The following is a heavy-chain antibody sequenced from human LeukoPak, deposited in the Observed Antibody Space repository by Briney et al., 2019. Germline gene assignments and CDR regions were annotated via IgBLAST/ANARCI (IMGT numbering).Heavy chain of an antibody. D-gene: IGHD5-18*01. J-gene: IGHJ4*02. V-gene: IGHV1-2*02. CDR3: ARVRGYSYGYLLSTFDH. CDR2: INPNSGGT. CDR1: GYTFTGYY. Sequence: ASVKVSCKASGYTFTGYYMHWVRQAPGQGLEWMGWINPNSGGTNYAQKFQGRVTMTRDTSISTAYMELSRLRSDDTAVYYCARVRGYSYGYLLSTFDHWGQGTLVTVSS.